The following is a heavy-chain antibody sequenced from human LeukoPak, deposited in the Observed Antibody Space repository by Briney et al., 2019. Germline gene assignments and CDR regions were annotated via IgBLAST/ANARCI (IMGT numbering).Heavy chain of an antibody. Sequence: GGSLRLSCAASGFTFSSYGMHWVRQAPGKGLEWVAVISYDGSNKYYADSVKGRFTISRDNSKNTLYLQMNSLRAEDTAVYYCAKDQGRMKITMVRGGSFDYWGQGTLVIVSA. D-gene: IGHD3-10*01. V-gene: IGHV3-30*18. CDR3: AKDQGRMKITMVRGGSFDY. CDR1: GFTFSSYG. CDR2: ISYDGSNK. J-gene: IGHJ4*02.